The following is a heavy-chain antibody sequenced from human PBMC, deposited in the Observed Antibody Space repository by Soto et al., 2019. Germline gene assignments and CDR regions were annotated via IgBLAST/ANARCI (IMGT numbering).Heavy chain of an antibody. CDR2: IYFRGNT. CDR3: ARLEGLATISYYFDF. V-gene: IGHV4-39*01. D-gene: IGHD3-9*01. Sequence: SETLSLTCSVSGDSINSDKYYWGWIRQPPGKGLEWIGSIYFRGNTYYNPSLQTRVTISLDKPKSQFSLKLNSVTAADSAVYFCARLEGLATISYYFDFWGQGALVTVSS. CDR1: GDSINSDKYY. J-gene: IGHJ4*02.